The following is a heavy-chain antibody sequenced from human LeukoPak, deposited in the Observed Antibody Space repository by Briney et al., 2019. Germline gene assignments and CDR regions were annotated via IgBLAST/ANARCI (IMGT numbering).Heavy chain of an antibody. D-gene: IGHD3-22*01. CDR1: GFTFSTYS. CDR3: ARVDWMIGAFDI. CDR2: ITSSSSTI. V-gene: IGHV3-48*02. J-gene: IGHJ3*02. Sequence: GGSLRLSCAASGFTFSTYSMNWVRQAPGKGLEWVSYITSSSSTIYYAASVRGRFTISRDNAKNSLYLQMNSLRDEDTAVYYCARVDWMIGAFDIWGQGTRVTVSS.